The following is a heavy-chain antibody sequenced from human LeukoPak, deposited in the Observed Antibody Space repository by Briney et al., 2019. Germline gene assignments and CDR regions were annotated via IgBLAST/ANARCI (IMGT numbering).Heavy chain of an antibody. Sequence: GGSLRLSCAASGFTFSGYEMNWVRQAPGKGLEWVSHISSSGRNMYYADSVKGRFTISRDNAKKLLYLQMNSLRGEDTAVYYCARLGSFCANGVCYGAWGQGTLVTVSS. CDR3: ARLGSFCANGVCYGA. J-gene: IGHJ5*02. CDR1: GFTFSGYE. V-gene: IGHV3-48*03. D-gene: IGHD2-8*01. CDR2: ISSSGRNM.